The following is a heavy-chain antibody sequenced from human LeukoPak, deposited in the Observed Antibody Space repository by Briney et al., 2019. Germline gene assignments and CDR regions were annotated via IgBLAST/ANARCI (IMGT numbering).Heavy chain of an antibody. V-gene: IGHV1-2*06. CDR2: INPNSGGT. J-gene: IGHJ4*02. D-gene: IGHD1-1*01. CDR1: GYTFTGYY. CDR3: ASWDWNPNYYFDH. Sequence: ASAKVSCKTSGYTFTGYYMHWVRQAPGQGLEWMGRINPNSGGTNYAQKFQGRVTMTRDTSITTAYMELSSLRSDDTAVYYCASWDWNPNYYFDHWGQGTLVTVSS.